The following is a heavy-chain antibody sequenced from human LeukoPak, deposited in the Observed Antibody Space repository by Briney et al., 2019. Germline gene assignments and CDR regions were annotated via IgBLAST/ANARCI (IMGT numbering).Heavy chain of an antibody. J-gene: IGHJ4*02. V-gene: IGHV4-59*08. CDR1: GGSIDSYY. CDR2: IYYRGST. CDR3: ARRAPYSYEWSTLDY. D-gene: IGHD5-18*01. Sequence: SETLSLTCTVSGGSIDSYYWSWIRQPPGKGLEWIGYIYYRGSTNYNPSLKSRVTMSVDMSKNQFSLKLSSVTAADTAVYYCARRAPYSYEWSTLDYWGQGTLVTVSS.